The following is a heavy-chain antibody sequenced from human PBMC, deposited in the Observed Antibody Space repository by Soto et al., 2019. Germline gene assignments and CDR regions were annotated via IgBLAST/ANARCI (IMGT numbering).Heavy chain of an antibody. Sequence: VASVKVSCKVSVYTLTELSIHWVRQAPGKGLEWMGGFDPEDGETIYAQKFQGRVTMTEDTSTDTAYMELSSLRSEDTAVYYCATSTVYHDAFDIWVQGTMVTVSS. CDR3: ATSTVYHDAFDI. V-gene: IGHV1-24*01. J-gene: IGHJ3*02. D-gene: IGHD4-17*01. CDR1: VYTLTELS. CDR2: FDPEDGET.